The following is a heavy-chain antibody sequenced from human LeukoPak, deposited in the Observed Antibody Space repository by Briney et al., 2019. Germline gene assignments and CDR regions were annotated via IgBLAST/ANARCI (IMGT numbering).Heavy chain of an antibody. CDR3: ASLKGPFDY. CDR2: ISYDGSNK. J-gene: IGHJ4*02. Sequence: PGGSLRLSCAASGFTFSSYTMHWVRQAPGKGLEWVAVISYDGSNKYYADSVEGRFTISRDNSKNTLFLQMNSLRAEDTAVYYCASLKGPFDYWGQGTLVTVSS. V-gene: IGHV3-30-3*01. CDR1: GFTFSSYT.